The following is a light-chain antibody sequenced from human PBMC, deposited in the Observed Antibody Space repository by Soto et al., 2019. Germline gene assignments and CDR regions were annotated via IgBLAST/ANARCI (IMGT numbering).Light chain of an antibody. Sequence: EIVITQSPVTRSVSPGERVTLSCRASQSISSNLALYQQKPGQAPSLLIYGAFTRATGIPARFSGTGSGTEFTLTISSLQSEDFALYYCQQYNDWPLTFGQGTKVDIK. CDR1: QSISSN. V-gene: IGKV3-15*01. CDR2: GAF. CDR3: QQYNDWPLT. J-gene: IGKJ1*01.